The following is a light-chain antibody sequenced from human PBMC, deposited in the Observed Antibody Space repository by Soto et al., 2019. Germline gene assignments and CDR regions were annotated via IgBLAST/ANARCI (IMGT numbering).Light chain of an antibody. CDR1: SSDVGGNKF. Sequence: QSVLTQPASVSGSPGQSITISCTGTSSDVGGNKFVSWYQHHPGRAPKVIISDVSHRPSGVSNRFSGSKSGSTASLTISGLQAEDEADYYCCSYTSSNPDVFGSGTKVTVL. CDR2: DVS. CDR3: CSYTSSNPDV. J-gene: IGLJ1*01. V-gene: IGLV2-14*01.